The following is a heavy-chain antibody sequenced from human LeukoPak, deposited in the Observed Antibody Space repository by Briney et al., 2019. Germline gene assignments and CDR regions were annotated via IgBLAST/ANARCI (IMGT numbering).Heavy chain of an antibody. CDR1: GGSFSGYY. Sequence: SETLSLTCAVYGGSFSGYYWSWIRQPPGKGLEWIGEINHSGSTNYNPSLKSRVTISVDTSKNQFSLKLSSVTAADTAVYYCARGEYGSSPRRDYYFDYWGQGTLVTVSS. V-gene: IGHV4-34*01. CDR3: ARGEYGSSPRRDYYFDY. D-gene: IGHD6-6*01. J-gene: IGHJ4*02. CDR2: INHSGST.